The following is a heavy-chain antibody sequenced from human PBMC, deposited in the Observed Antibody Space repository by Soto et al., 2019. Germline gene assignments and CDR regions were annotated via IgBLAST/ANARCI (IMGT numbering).Heavy chain of an antibody. Sequence: QVHLVESGGGVVQPGRSLRLSCAASGFSFSHYALHWVRQAPGKGLEWVAIISYDGGNIHYADSVKGRFTISRDNSKNTLYLQMNSLRAEDTAVYYCVRGITTVDFWGQGTLVTVSS. CDR1: GFSFSHYA. V-gene: IGHV3-30-3*01. D-gene: IGHD4-4*01. J-gene: IGHJ4*02. CDR3: VRGITTVDF. CDR2: ISYDGGNI.